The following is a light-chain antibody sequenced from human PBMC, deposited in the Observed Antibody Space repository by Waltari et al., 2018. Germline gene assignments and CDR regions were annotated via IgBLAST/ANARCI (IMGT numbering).Light chain of an antibody. CDR3: QSYDTSMSVV. V-gene: IGLV1-40*01. Sequence: QSVLTQPPSVSGAPGQRVTISCTGSGSNIGAGYDVHWYQQLPRAAPKPLIFGSASRRLGDPGRFLGSTSGPSAPHAMTGLQAEEEADDYWQSYDTSMSVVFGGGTKLAVL. CDR2: GSA. J-gene: IGLJ3*02. CDR1: GSNIGAGYD.